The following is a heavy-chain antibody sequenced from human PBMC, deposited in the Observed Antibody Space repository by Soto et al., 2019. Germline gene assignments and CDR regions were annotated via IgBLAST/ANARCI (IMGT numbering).Heavy chain of an antibody. J-gene: IGHJ3*02. V-gene: IGHV4-59*01. Sequence: AETLSLTCTVSGGSISSYYWSWIRQPPGKGLEWIGYIYYSGSTNYNPSLKSRVTISVDTSKNQFSLKLSSVTAADTAVYYCARRYGSAFDIWGQGTMVTVSS. CDR2: IYYSGST. D-gene: IGHD3-10*01. CDR1: GGSISSYY. CDR3: ARRYGSAFDI.